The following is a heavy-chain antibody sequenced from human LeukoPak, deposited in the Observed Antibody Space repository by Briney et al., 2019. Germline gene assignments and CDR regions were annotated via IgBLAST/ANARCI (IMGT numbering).Heavy chain of an antibody. CDR3: AGTSSGYYRFDY. D-gene: IGHD3-22*01. CDR2: IYYSGST. V-gene: IGHV4-59*08. CDR1: GGSISSYY. Sequence: SETLSLTCTVSGGSISSYYWSWIRQPPGKGLEWIGYIYYSGSTNYNPSLKSRVTISVDTSKTQFSLKLTSVTAADTAVYYCAGTSSGYYRFDYWGQGTLVTVSS. J-gene: IGHJ4*02.